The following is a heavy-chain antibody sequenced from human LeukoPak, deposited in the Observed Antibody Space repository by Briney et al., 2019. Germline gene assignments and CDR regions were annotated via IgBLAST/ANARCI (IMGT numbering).Heavy chain of an antibody. CDR2: MNPNSGNT. Sequence: GASVKVSCKASGYTFTSYDINWVRQATGQGLEWMGWMNPNSGNTGYAQKFQGRVTMTRNTSISTAYMELSSLRSEDTAVYYCARVTLPNDYSSAGYYYYMDVWGKGTTVTVSS. CDR1: GYTFTSYD. D-gene: IGHD4-11*01. J-gene: IGHJ6*03. CDR3: ARVTLPNDYSSAGYYYYMDV. V-gene: IGHV1-8*01.